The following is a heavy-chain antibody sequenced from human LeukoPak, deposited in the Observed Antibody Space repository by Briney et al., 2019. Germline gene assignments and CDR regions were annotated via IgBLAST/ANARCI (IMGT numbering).Heavy chain of an antibody. V-gene: IGHV3-30*03. CDR1: GFTFSSYG. D-gene: IGHD3-10*01. J-gene: IGHJ3*02. CDR2: ISYDGSNK. CDR3: ARDGYYGSGSYYKNAFDI. Sequence: PGGSLRLSCAASGFTFSSYGMHWVRQAPGKGLEWVAVISYDGSNKYYADSVKGRFTISRDSAKNTLYLQMNSLRAEDTAVYYCARDGYYGSGSYYKNAFDIWGQGTMVTVSS.